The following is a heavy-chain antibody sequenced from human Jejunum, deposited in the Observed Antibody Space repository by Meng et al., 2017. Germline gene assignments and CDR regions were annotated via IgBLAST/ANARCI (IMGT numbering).Heavy chain of an antibody. J-gene: IGHJ2*01. CDR3: AKSGWDYWYFDL. CDR2: LWYDGSKD. CDR1: GFAVNHNY. Sequence: VACVAGGVCLSPPGVSLRLSCAASGFAVNHNYMSWVRQAPGKGLECVAALWYDGSKDYYTDSVKGRFTISRDTYKNTLYLQMNSLRAEDTAVYYCAKSGWDYWYFDLWGRGALVIVSS. V-gene: IGHV3-33*06. D-gene: IGHD1-26*01.